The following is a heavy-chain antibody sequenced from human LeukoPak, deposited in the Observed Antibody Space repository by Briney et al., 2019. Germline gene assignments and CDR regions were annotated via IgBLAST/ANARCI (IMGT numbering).Heavy chain of an antibody. CDR2: IIPIFGTA. J-gene: IGHJ4*02. CDR3: ARGGIAVAGSWTPADY. V-gene: IGHV1-69*13. Sequence: SVKVSCKASGGTFSSYANSWVRQAPGQGLEWMGGIIPIFGTANYAQKFQGRVTITADESTSTAYMELSSLRSEDTAVYYCARGGIAVAGSWTPADYWGQGTLVTVSS. D-gene: IGHD6-19*01. CDR1: GGTFSSYA.